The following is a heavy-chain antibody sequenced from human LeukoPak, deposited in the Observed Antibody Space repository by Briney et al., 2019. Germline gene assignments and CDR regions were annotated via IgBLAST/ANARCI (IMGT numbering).Heavy chain of an antibody. V-gene: IGHV4-31*03. Sequence: SQTLSLTCTVSGGSISSGGYYWSWIRQHPGKGLEWIGYIYYSGSTKYNPSLKSRVTISVDTSKNQFSLKLRYVTAADTAVYYCARYDYSYYWAFDNWGQGTLVTVSS. CDR3: ARYDYSYYWAFDN. D-gene: IGHD4-11*01. CDR1: GGSISSGGYY. J-gene: IGHJ4*02. CDR2: IYYSGST.